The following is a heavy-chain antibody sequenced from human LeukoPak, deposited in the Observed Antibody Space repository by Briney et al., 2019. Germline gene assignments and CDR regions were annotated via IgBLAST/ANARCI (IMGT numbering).Heavy chain of an antibody. CDR2: ISWDSGSI. CDR1: GFTFDDYA. CDR3: AKDTYYDTLTGRSLVVDV. D-gene: IGHD3-9*01. J-gene: IGHJ6*02. V-gene: IGHV3-9*01. Sequence: HPGGSLRLSCAASGFTFDDYAMHWVRQAPGKGLEWVSGISWDSGSIGYADSVKGRFTISRDNAKNSLYLQMNSLRAEDTALYYCAKDTYYDTLTGRSLVVDVWGQGTTVTVSS.